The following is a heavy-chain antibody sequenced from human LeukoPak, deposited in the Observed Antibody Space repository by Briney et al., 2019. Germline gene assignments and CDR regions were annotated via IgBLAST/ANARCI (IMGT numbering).Heavy chain of an antibody. CDR1: GFTFDDYA. CDR2: ISWNSGSI. J-gene: IGHJ4*02. CDR3: ARAKEVYDPVDY. D-gene: IGHD3-16*01. Sequence: PGRSLRLSCAASGFTFDDYAMHWVRQAPGKGLEWVSGISWNSGSIGYADSVKGRFTISRDNAKNSLYLQMNSLRAEDTAVYYCARAKEVYDPVDYWGQGTLVTVSS. V-gene: IGHV3-9*01.